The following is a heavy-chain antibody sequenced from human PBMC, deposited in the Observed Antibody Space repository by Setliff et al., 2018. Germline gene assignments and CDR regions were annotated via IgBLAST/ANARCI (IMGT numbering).Heavy chain of an antibody. CDR3: ARDTEGRYNFWSGYYEDYYYYGMDV. Sequence: KPSETLSLTCAVSGYSIGSGYYWGWIRQSPGKGLEWIGSIYRSGSTYYNPSLRSRVSITLDTSRNEFSLRLNSLTAADTAVYYCARDTEGRYNFWSGYYEDYYYYGMDVWGQGTTVTVSS. CDR1: GYSIGSGYY. D-gene: IGHD3-3*01. J-gene: IGHJ6*02. V-gene: IGHV4-38-2*02. CDR2: IYRSGST.